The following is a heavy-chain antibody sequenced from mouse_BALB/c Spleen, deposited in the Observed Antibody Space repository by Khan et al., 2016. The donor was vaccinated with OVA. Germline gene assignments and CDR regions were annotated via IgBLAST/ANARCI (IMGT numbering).Heavy chain of an antibody. CDR3: ARAYYANYREAMDY. D-gene: IGHD2-10*01. Sequence: QMQLEESGPGLVAPSQSLSITCTVSGFSLTGYGVNWVRQPPGKGLEWLGMIWGDGSTDYNSGIKSRLSLTKDNSKSHVFLKMNSLQTDDTARYYCARAYYANYREAMDYWGQGNSVTDSS. J-gene: IGHJ4*01. V-gene: IGHV2-6-7*01. CDR1: GFSLTGYG. CDR2: IWGDGST.